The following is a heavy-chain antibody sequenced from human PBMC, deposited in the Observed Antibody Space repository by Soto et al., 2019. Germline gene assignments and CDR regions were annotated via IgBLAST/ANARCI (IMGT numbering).Heavy chain of an antibody. CDR1: GGSISSYY. J-gene: IGHJ4*02. D-gene: IGHD2-8*01. CDR3: ARAPNYYFDY. Sequence: SETLSLTCTVSGGSISSYYWSWIRQPPGKGLEWIGYIYYSGSTNYNPSLKSRVTISVDTSKNQFSVKLSSVTAADTAVYYCARAPNYYFDYWGQGTLVTVSS. V-gene: IGHV4-59*01. CDR2: IYYSGST.